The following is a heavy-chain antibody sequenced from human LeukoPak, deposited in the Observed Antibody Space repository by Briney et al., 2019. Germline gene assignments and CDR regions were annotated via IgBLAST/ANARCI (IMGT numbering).Heavy chain of an antibody. CDR3: AGGFYGDYDYGWFDP. CDR2: INHSGST. V-gene: IGHV4-34*01. CDR1: GGSFSGYY. D-gene: IGHD4-17*01. J-gene: IGHJ5*02. Sequence: PSETLSLTCAVYGGSFSGYYWSWIRQPPGKGLEWIGEINHSGSTNYNPSLKSRVTISVDTSKNQFSLKLGSVTAADTAVYYCAGGFYGDYDYGWFDPWGQGTLVTVSS.